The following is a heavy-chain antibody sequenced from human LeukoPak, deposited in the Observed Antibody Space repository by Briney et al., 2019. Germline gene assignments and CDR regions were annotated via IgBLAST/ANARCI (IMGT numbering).Heavy chain of an antibody. CDR1: GFTFSSYW. CDR3: ARDGELEYYDSSGYYPLPLAY. J-gene: IGHJ4*02. D-gene: IGHD3-22*01. Sequence: PGGSLGLSCAASGFTFSSYWMSWVRQAPGKGLEWVANIKQDGSEKYYVDSVKGRFTISRDNAKNSLYLQMNSLRAEDTAVYYCARDGELEYYDSSGYYPLPLAYWGQGTLVTVSS. V-gene: IGHV3-7*01. CDR2: IKQDGSEK.